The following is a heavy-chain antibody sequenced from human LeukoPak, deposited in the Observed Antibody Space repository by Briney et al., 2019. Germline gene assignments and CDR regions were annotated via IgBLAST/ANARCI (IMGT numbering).Heavy chain of an antibody. V-gene: IGHV3-23*01. D-gene: IGHD6-19*01. CDR2: ISVGGDYI. Sequence: GGSLRLSCAASGFTFSDYYMSWIRQAPGKGLEWVSSISVGGDYIYYADSVRGRFTISRDNSKSTLYLQMNSLRAEDTAVYYCAKIAVSGLWYFDLWGRGTLVTVSS. CDR3: AKIAVSGLWYFDL. J-gene: IGHJ2*01. CDR1: GFTFSDYY.